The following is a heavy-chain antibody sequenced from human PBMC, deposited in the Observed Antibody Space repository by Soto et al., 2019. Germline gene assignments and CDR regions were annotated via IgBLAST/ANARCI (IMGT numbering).Heavy chain of an antibody. V-gene: IGHV3-21*01. CDR2: ISSSSSYI. CDR1: GFTFSSYS. Sequence: GGSLRLSCAASGFTFSSYSMNWVRQAPGKGLEWVSSISSSSSYIYYADSVKGRFTISRDNAKNSLYLQMNSLRAEDTAVYYCARGLGAYCSGGSCYSNDAFDIWGQGTMVTVSS. J-gene: IGHJ3*02. CDR3: ARGLGAYCSGGSCYSNDAFDI. D-gene: IGHD2-15*01.